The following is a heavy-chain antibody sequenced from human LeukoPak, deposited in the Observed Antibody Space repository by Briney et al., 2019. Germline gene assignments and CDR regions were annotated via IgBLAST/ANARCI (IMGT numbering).Heavy chain of an antibody. D-gene: IGHD2-2*01. CDR1: GGTFSSYA. J-gene: IGHJ5*02. CDR3: ARDRQYPTGWFDP. V-gene: IGHV1-69*04. Sequence: GSSVKVSCKASGGTFSSYAISWVRQAPGQGLEWMGRIIPILGIANYAQKFQGRVTIAAGKSTSTAYMGLSSLRSEDTAVYYCARDRQYPTGWFDPWGQGTLVTVSS. CDR2: IIPILGIA.